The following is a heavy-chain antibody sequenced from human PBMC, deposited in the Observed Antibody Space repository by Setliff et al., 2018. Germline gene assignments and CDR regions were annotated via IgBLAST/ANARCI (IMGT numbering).Heavy chain of an antibody. CDR2: IYYSGST. CDR3: ARVAQYSSSSFYYYYYGMDV. CDR1: GGSISSSSYY. V-gene: IGHV4-39*07. D-gene: IGHD6-6*01. J-gene: IGHJ6*02. Sequence: PSETLSLTCTVSGGSISSSSYYWGWIRQPPGKGLEWIGSIYYSGSTYYNPSLKSRVTISVDTSKNQFSLKLSSVTAADTAVYYCARVAQYSSSSFYYYYYGMDVWGQGTTGHRLL.